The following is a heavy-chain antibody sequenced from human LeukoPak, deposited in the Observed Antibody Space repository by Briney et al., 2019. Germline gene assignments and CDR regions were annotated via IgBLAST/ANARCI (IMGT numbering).Heavy chain of an antibody. V-gene: IGHV4-34*01. Sequence: SETLSLTCAVYGGSFSGYYWSWIRQPPGKGLEWIGEINHSGSTNYNPSLTSRVTISVDTSKNQFSLKLSSVTAADTAVYYCAREASGYCSSTSCYPNYYYYYYMDVWGKGTTVTVSS. CDR2: INHSGST. CDR3: AREASGYCSSTSCYPNYYYYYYMDV. J-gene: IGHJ6*03. CDR1: GGSFSGYY. D-gene: IGHD2-2*01.